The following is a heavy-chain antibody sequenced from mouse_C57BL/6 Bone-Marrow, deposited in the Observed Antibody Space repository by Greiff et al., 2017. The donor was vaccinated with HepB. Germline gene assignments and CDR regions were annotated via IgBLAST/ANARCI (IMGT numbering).Heavy chain of an antibody. Sequence: EVKLMESGAELVRPGASVKLSCTASGFNIKDDYMHWVKQRPEQGLEWIGWIDPENGDTEYASKFQGKATITADTSSNTAYLQLSSLTSEDTAVYYCTTEGGSSSWFAYWGQGTLVTVSA. CDR1: GFNIKDDY. CDR2: IDPENGDT. D-gene: IGHD1-1*01. V-gene: IGHV14-4*01. J-gene: IGHJ3*01. CDR3: TTEGGSSSWFAY.